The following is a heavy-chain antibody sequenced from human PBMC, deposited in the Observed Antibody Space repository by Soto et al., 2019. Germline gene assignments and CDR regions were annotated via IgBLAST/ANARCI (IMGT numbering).Heavy chain of an antibody. V-gene: IGHV1-18*01. CDR2: ISGYKGDT. CDR1: GDTFIISG. CDR3: ARIEYCSGGNCYSAFDI. D-gene: IGHD2-15*01. J-gene: IGHJ3*02. Sequence: VQSGAEVKKPGASVKVSCKASGDTFIISGISWVRQAPGQGLEWMGWISGYKGDTNYAQKFPGRVTLTTDTSTSTAYMELRSLTPGDTAIYYCARIEYCSGGNCYSAFDICGQGTLVTVSS.